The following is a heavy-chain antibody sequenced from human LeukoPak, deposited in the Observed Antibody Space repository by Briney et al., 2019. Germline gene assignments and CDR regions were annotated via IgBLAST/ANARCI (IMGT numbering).Heavy chain of an antibody. CDR3: AKGQELDDGVFDS. CDR1: GFTFSTHA. Sequence: GGSLRLSCAASGFTFSTHAMTWVRQTPGKGLEWVSTIRGNVDTTHYADSVKGRFTISSDNSKNTLYLQMNSLRAEDTAIYYCAKGQELDDGVFDSWGQGALVSVSS. V-gene: IGHV3-23*01. CDR2: IRGNVDTT. J-gene: IGHJ4*02. D-gene: IGHD4-17*01.